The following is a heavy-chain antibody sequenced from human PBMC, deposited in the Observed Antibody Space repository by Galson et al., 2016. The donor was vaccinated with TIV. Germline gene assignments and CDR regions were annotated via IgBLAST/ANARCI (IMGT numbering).Heavy chain of an antibody. CDR1: GFTFSNYW. V-gene: IGHV3-7*01. D-gene: IGHD2-21*01. CDR3: ARGGSDSDY. Sequence: SLRLSCAVSGFTFSNYWMTWVRQAPGKGLEWVANIKEDGSEKNYVDLVKGRFTISRDNAKNSLSLQMNSVRAEDTAVYYCARGGSDSDYWGQGTLVTVSS. J-gene: IGHJ4*02. CDR2: IKEDGSEK.